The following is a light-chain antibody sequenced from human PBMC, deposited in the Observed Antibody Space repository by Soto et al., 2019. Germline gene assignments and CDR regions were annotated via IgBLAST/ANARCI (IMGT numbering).Light chain of an antibody. Sequence: EIVFTQSPGTLSLSPGERATLSCRTSQSLSINSLAWYQQKPGQSPRLLVYGASTRDTGIPDRFRGSGSGTDFALTISSXEPEDFAMYYCQQYYGSPLPFGPGTKVDTK. CDR1: QSLSINS. CDR3: QQYYGSPLP. V-gene: IGKV3-20*01. CDR2: GAS. J-gene: IGKJ3*01.